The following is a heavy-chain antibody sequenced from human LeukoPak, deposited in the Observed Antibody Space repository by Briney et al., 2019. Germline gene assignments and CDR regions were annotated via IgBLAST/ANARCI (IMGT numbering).Heavy chain of an antibody. Sequence: PGGSLRLSCAASGFTFSSYDMHWVRQATGKGLEWVSAIGTAGDTYYPGSVKGRFTISRENAKNSLYLQMNSLRAGDTAVYYCARDRRVGDGYNYEWYFDLWGRGTLVTVSS. CDR2: IGTAGDT. CDR1: GFTFSSYD. V-gene: IGHV3-13*01. CDR3: ARDRRVGDGYNYEWYFDL. D-gene: IGHD5-24*01. J-gene: IGHJ2*01.